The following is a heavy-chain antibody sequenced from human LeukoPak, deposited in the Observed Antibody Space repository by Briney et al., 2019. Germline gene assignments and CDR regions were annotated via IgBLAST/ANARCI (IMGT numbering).Heavy chain of an antibody. CDR2: IDPSSTYI. D-gene: IGHD6-13*01. CDR1: RFTFSSYT. CDR3: AKSGSTSWYLDY. Sequence: PGGSLRLSCSASRFTFSSYTMNWVRQAPGKGLEWVSSIDPSSTYIYYADSVKGRFTISRDNAQNSLYLQMNSLRAEDTAVYYCAKSGSTSWYLDYWGQGTLVTVSS. V-gene: IGHV3-21*01. J-gene: IGHJ4*02.